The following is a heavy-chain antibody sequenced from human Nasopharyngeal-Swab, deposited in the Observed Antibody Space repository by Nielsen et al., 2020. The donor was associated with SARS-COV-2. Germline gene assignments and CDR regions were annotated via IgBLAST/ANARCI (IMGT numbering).Heavy chain of an antibody. V-gene: IGHV1-24*01. J-gene: IGHJ6*02. CDR2: FDPEDGET. D-gene: IGHD3-16*02. CDR3: ARDRGRYDYVWGSYRPYYYYGMDV. CDR1: GYTLTELS. Sequence: ASVKVSCKVSGYTLTELSMHWVRQAPGKGLEWMGGFDPEDGETNYAQKLQGRVTMTTDTPTSTAYMELRSLRSDDTAVYYCARDRGRYDYVWGSYRPYYYYGMDVWGQGTKVTVSS.